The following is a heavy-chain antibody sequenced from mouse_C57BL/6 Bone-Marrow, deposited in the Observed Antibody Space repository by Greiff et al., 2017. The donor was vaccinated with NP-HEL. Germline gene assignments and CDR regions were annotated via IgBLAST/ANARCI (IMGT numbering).Heavy chain of an antibody. J-gene: IGHJ2*01. CDR3: ARNDYYGTYVDY. Sequence: QVQLQQPGAELVMPGASVKLSCKASGYTFTSYWMHWVKQRPGQGLEWIGEIDPSESYTNYNQKFKGKSTLTVDKASSTAYMQLSSLTSEDSAVYYCARNDYYGTYVDYWGQGTTLTVSS. D-gene: IGHD1-1*01. CDR1: GYTFTSYW. V-gene: IGHV1-69*01. CDR2: IDPSESYT.